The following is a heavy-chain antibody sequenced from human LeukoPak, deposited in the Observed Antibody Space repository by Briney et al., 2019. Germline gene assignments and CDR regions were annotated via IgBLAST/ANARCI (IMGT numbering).Heavy chain of an antibody. D-gene: IGHD3-10*01. CDR2: INHSGST. J-gene: IGHJ4*02. V-gene: IGHV4-34*01. CDR3: AGPSHLRAFDY. CDR1: GGSFSGYY. Sequence: SETLSLTCAVYGGSFSGYYWSWIRQPPGKGLEWIGEINHSGSTNYNPSLKSRATISVDTSKNQFSLKLSSVTAADTAVYYCAGPSHLRAFDYWGQGTLVTVSS.